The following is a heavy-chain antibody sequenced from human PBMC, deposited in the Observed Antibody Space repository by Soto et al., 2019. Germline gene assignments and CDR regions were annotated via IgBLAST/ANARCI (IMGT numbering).Heavy chain of an antibody. CDR3: AKDRHCTATTCYTGGNWFDP. CDR1: GLTFSSYA. V-gene: IGHV3-23*01. D-gene: IGHD2-2*02. Sequence: GSLSLSCVVSGLTFSSYAMSWVRQAPGRGLEWVSAISSSGGSSYYADSVMGRFTISRDNSKNTLYLQMDSLRAEDTALYYCAKDRHCTATTCYTGGNWFDPWGQGTLVTVSS. J-gene: IGHJ5*02. CDR2: ISSSGGSS.